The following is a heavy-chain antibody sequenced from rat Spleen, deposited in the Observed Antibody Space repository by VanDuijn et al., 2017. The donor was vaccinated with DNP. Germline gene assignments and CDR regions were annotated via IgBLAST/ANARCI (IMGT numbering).Heavy chain of an antibody. Sequence: EVQLVESGGGLVQPGRSLKLSCAASGFTFSDYYMAWVRQAPTKGLEWVAYISYDGGNTYYGDSVKGRFTISRDNAKNTLYLQMNSLRSEDTATYYCASLLGFAYWGQGTLVTVSS. CDR1: GFTFSDYY. CDR2: ISYDGGNT. CDR3: ASLLGFAY. D-gene: IGHD1-2*01. J-gene: IGHJ3*01. V-gene: IGHV5-22*01.